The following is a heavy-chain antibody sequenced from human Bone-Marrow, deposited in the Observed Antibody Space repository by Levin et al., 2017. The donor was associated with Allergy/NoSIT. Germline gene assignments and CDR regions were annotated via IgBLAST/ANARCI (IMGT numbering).Heavy chain of an antibody. CDR3: AREGYLTRNWFDP. CDR2: IYHSGST. Sequence: SETLSLTCAVSGGSISSSNWWSWVRQPPGKGLEWIGEIYHSGSTNYNPSLKSRVTISVDKSKNQFSLKLSSVTAADTAVYYCAREGYLTRNWFDPWGQGTLVTVSS. V-gene: IGHV4-4*02. D-gene: IGHD5-18*01. CDR1: GGSISSSNW. J-gene: IGHJ5*02.